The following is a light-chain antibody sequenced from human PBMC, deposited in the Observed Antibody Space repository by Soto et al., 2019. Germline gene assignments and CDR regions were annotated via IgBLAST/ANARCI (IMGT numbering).Light chain of an antibody. CDR1: SSGVGTYDY. Sequence: SALTQPASVSGSPGQSITISCTGTSSGVGTYDYVSWYQQHPGKAPKLMIYEVGNRPSGVSGRFSGSRSGNTASLTISGLQAEDEADYYCISYTSGSALYIFGTGTKVTVL. CDR3: ISYTSGSALYI. V-gene: IGLV2-14*01. CDR2: EVG. J-gene: IGLJ1*01.